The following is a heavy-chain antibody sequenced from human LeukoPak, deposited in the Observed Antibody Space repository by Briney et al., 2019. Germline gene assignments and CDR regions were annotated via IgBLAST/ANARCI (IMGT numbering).Heavy chain of an antibody. CDR3: AKGRYYYDSSGYDY. Sequence: PGRSLRLSCVASGFTFDDYAMHWVRQAPGKGLEWVSGISWNSGSIGYADSVKGRFTISRDNAKNSLYLQMNSLRAEDMALYYCAKGRYYYDSSGYDYWGQGTLVTVSS. V-gene: IGHV3-9*03. J-gene: IGHJ4*02. CDR1: GFTFDDYA. CDR2: ISWNSGSI. D-gene: IGHD3-22*01.